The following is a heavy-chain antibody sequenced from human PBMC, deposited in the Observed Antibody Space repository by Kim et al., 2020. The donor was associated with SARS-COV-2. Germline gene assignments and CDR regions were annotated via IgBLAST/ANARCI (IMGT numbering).Heavy chain of an antibody. V-gene: IGHV3-15*01. Sequence: GGTILSAAPVRGRFTISRDDSKNTLSLQMNSLKIEDTAVYYCTGFGEGYWGQGTLVTVSS. D-gene: IGHD3-10*01. CDR3: TGFGEGY. CDR2: GGTI. J-gene: IGHJ4*02.